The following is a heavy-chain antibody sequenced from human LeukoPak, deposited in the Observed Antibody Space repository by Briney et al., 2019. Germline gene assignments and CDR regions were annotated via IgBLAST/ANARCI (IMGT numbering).Heavy chain of an antibody. CDR3: ARDPYSSGWYDY. D-gene: IGHD6-19*01. Sequence: SETLSLTCPVSGGTISSYYWSWIRQPAGKGLEWIGRIYTSGSTNYNPSLKSRVTMSVDTSKNQFSLKLSSVTAADTAVYYCARDPYSSGWYDYWGQGTLVTVSS. CDR2: IYTSGST. CDR1: GGTISSYY. V-gene: IGHV4-4*07. J-gene: IGHJ4*02.